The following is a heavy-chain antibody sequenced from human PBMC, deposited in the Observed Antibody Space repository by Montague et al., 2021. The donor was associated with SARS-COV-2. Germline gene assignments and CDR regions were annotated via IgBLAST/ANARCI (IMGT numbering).Heavy chain of an antibody. CDR3: ARGPSDTYYYNVIDV. CDR2: IDWDGDK. CDR1: GFSLSTSGMC. J-gene: IGHJ6*02. V-gene: IGHV2-70*11. Sequence: PALVKPTKTPTLTCTFSGFSLSTSGMCMTWIRQPPGKALEWLARIDWDGDKYYNTSLKSRLTISKDTSKNLVVLTMTNMDPVDTATYYCARGPSDTYYYNVIDVWGRGTTVTVSS.